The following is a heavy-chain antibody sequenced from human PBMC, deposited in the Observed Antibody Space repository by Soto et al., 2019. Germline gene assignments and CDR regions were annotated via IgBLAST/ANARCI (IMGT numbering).Heavy chain of an antibody. CDR2: LSDSGISI. Sequence: EVQLLESGGGLVQPGGSLRLSCIASGFTFSSHAMTWVRQAPGKGLEWVSGLSDSGISIYYADSVKDRLTISRDNSKNTLYLQIHTLRAEDTAVYYCAKVSSSWYAGFFDLWGQGTLVTVSS. CDR1: GFTFSSHA. V-gene: IGHV3-23*01. CDR3: AKVSSSWYAGFFDL. J-gene: IGHJ4*02. D-gene: IGHD6-13*01.